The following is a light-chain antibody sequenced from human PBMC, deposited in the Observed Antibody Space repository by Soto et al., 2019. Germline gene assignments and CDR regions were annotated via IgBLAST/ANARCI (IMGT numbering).Light chain of an antibody. Sequence: DIQLTQSPSFLSASVGDRVTITCRASQGISSYLAWYQQKPGKAPKLLIYAASTLQSGVPSRFSGSGSGTEFTLTISSLQPEDFATYYCQNLNSYPITFGQGTRLEIK. CDR3: QNLNSYPIT. CDR1: QGISSY. V-gene: IGKV1-9*01. J-gene: IGKJ5*01. CDR2: AAS.